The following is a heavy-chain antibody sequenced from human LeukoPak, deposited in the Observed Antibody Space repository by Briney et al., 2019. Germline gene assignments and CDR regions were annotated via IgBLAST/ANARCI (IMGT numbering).Heavy chain of an antibody. CDR3: ARIEPDNSGWLY. CDR1: GFTFSRFW. J-gene: IGHJ4*02. D-gene: IGHD3-22*01. Sequence: GGSLRLSCAGSGFTFSRFWLSWVRQAPGKGLEWVANIKQDGSERYYVDSVKGRFSISRDNAKSSLYLEMKTLRVEDTAVYYCARIEPDNSGWLYWGQGALVTVSS. CDR2: IKQDGSER. V-gene: IGHV3-7*01.